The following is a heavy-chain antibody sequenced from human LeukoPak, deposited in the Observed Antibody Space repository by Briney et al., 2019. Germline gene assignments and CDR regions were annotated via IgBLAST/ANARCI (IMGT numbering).Heavy chain of an antibody. CDR1: GYTFTSYG. Sequence: ASVKVSCKASGYTFTSYGISWVRQAPGQGLEWMGWISAYNGNTNYAQRLQGRVTMTTDTSTSTAYMELRSLRSDDTAVYYCARDIVPGVAVAGTDYWGQGTLVTVSS. V-gene: IGHV1-18*01. CDR2: ISAYNGNT. CDR3: ARDIVPGVAVAGTDY. D-gene: IGHD6-19*01. J-gene: IGHJ4*02.